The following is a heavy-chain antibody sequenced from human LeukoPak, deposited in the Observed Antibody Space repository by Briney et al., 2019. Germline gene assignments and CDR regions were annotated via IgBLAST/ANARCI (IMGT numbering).Heavy chain of an antibody. Sequence: PGRSLRPSCAASGFTFSSYGMHWVRQAPGKGLEWVAVIWYDGSNKYYADSVKGRFTISRDNSKNTLYLQMNSLRAEDTAVYYCARGSYYYDSSGYFQDYWGQGTLVTVSS. V-gene: IGHV3-33*01. D-gene: IGHD3-22*01. CDR1: GFTFSSYG. J-gene: IGHJ4*02. CDR2: IWYDGSNK. CDR3: ARGSYYYDSSGYFQDY.